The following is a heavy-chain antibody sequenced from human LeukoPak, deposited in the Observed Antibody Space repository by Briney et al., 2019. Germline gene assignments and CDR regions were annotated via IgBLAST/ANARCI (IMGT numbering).Heavy chain of an antibody. CDR3: ASRYYYDSSGYYNYWYFDL. J-gene: IGHJ2*01. V-gene: IGHV5-51*01. Sequence: PGESLKISCKGSGYSFTTYWIGWVRQLPGKGLEWMGIIYPGDSDTRYSPSFQGQVTISADKSISTAYLQWSSLKASDTAMYYCASRYYYDSSGYYNYWYFDLWGRGTLVTVSS. CDR2: IYPGDSDT. CDR1: GYSFTTYW. D-gene: IGHD3-22*01.